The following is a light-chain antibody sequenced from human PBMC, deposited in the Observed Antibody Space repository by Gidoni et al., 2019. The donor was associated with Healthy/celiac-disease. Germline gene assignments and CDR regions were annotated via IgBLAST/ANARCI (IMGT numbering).Light chain of an antibody. Sequence: DVQLTQSPSSLSASVGDRVTITRRASQSISSYLNWYQQKPGKAPKLLIYAASSSQSGVPSRFSGSGSGTDFTLTISSLQPEDFATYYCQQSYSTPFTFXPXTKVDIK. J-gene: IGKJ3*01. CDR3: QQSYSTPFT. CDR1: QSISSY. V-gene: IGKV1-39*01. CDR2: AAS.